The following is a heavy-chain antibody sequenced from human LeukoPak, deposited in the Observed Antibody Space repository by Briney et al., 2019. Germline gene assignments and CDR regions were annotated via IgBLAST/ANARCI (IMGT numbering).Heavy chain of an antibody. V-gene: IGHV1-18*01. CDR1: GYTFTSYG. D-gene: IGHD6-13*01. J-gene: IGHJ5*02. Sequence: GASVKVSFKASGYTFTSYGISWVRQAPGQGLEWMGWISAYNGNTNYAQKLQGRVTMTTDTSTSTAYMELRSLRSDDTAVYYCAREHSIAAAAAWFDPWGQGTLVTVSS. CDR3: AREHSIAAAAAWFDP. CDR2: ISAYNGNT.